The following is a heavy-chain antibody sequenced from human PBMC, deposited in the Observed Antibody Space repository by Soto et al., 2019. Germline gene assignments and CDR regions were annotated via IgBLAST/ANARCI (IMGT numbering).Heavy chain of an antibody. J-gene: IGHJ6*02. CDR2: IYYSGST. CDR1: GGSISSSSYY. V-gene: IGHV4-39*01. CDR3: ARHLSPTRWELLNYYYYGMDV. D-gene: IGHD1-26*01. Sequence: SETLSLTCTFYGGSISSSSYYWGWIRQPPGKRLEWIGSIYYSGSTYYNPSLKSRVTISVDTSKNQLSLKLSSVTAADTAVYYCARHLSPTRWELLNYYYYGMDVWGQGTTVT.